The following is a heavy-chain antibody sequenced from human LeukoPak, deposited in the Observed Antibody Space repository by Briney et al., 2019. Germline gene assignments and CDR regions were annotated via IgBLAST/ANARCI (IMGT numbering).Heavy chain of an antibody. CDR3: ARAIPAATYYMDV. J-gene: IGHJ6*03. V-gene: IGHV1-2*02. CDR1: GYTFTGYS. CDR2: INPNSGGT. Sequence: ASVKVSCKASGYTFTGYSMHWVRQAPGQGLEWMGWINPNSGGTNYAQKFQGRVTMTRDTSISTAYMELSRLRSDDTAVYYCARAIPAATYYMDVWGKGTTVTVSS. D-gene: IGHD2-2*01.